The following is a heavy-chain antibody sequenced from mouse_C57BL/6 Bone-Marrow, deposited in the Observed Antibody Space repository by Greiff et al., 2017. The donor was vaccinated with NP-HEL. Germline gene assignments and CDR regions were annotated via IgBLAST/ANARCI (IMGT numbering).Heavy chain of an antibody. CDR3: ARKGDYYGLWYFDV. Sequence: VQLQQSGPGLVQPSQSLSITCTVSGFSLTSYGVHWVRQSPGKGLEWLGVIWSGGSTDYNAAFISRLSISKDNSKSQVFFKMNSLQADDTAIYYCARKGDYYGLWYFDVWGTGTTVTVSS. V-gene: IGHV2-2*01. J-gene: IGHJ1*03. CDR1: GFSLTSYG. D-gene: IGHD1-1*01. CDR2: IWSGGST.